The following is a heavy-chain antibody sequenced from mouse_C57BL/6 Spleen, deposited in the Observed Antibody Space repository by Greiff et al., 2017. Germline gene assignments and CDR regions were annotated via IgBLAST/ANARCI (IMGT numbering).Heavy chain of an antibody. V-gene: IGHV1-42*01. D-gene: IGHD1-1*01. J-gene: IGHJ2*01. CDR3: ASYGSSSYYFDY. CDR1: GYSFTGYY. Sequence: EVQLQQSGPELVKPGASVKISCKASGYSFTGYYMNWVKQSPEKSLEWIGEINPSTGGTTYNQKFKAKATLTVDKSSSTAYMQLKSLTSEDSAVYYCASYGSSSYYFDYWGQGTTRTVSS. CDR2: INPSTGGT.